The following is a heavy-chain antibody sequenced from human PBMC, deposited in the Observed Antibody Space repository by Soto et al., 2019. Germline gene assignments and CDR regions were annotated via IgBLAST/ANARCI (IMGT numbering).Heavy chain of an antibody. V-gene: IGHV1-46*01. CDR2: INPSGGST. CDR3: ARGRDGYNPGAFDI. D-gene: IGHD5-12*01. CDR1: RYTVSIYE. Sequence: VNVSRKASRYTVSIYEMAWLRQTPGQGLEWMGIINPSGGSTSYAQKFQGRVTMTRDTSTSTVYMELSSLRSEDTAVYYCARGRDGYNPGAFDIWGQGKMVTVSS. J-gene: IGHJ3*02.